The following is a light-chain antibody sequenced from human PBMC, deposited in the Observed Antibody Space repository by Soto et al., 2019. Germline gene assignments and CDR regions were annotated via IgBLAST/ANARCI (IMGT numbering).Light chain of an antibody. V-gene: IGLV2-14*01. CDR2: EVN. Sequence: QAALTQPASVSGSPGQSITISCTGTSSDVGAYNYVSWYQQHPGKAPKLMIYEVNNRPSGVSNRFSGTQSGNTASLTISGLQAEDGAEYHCTSYTSSSTWVFGGGTQLTVL. CDR3: TSYTSSSTWV. J-gene: IGLJ3*02. CDR1: SSDVGAYNY.